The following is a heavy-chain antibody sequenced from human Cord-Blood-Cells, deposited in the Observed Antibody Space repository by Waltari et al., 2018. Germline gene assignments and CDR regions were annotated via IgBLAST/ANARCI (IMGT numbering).Heavy chain of an antibody. CDR2: MNPNSGNT. J-gene: IGHJ2*01. V-gene: IGHV1-8*01. CDR3: ARFLDPGSGKKWYFDL. CDR1: GYTFTSYD. D-gene: IGHD3-3*01. Sequence: QVQLVQSGAEVKKPGASVKVSCTASGYTFTSYDLNWVRQATGQGLEWMGWMNPNSGNTGYAQKFQGRVTMTRNTSISTAYMELSSLRSEDTAVYYCARFLDPGSGKKWYFDLWGRGTLVTVSS.